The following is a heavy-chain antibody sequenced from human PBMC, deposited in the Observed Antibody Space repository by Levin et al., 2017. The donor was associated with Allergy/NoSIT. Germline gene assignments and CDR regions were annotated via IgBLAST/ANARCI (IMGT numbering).Heavy chain of an antibody. CDR3: AKVGRIAVRLGWFDP. CDR1: GFTFSSYA. D-gene: IGHD6-6*01. J-gene: IGHJ5*02. Sequence: GGSLRLSCAASGFTFSSYAMSWVRQAPGKGLEWVSGISNSGGSTYYTDSVKGRFTISRDNSNNTLYLQMNSLRDEDTAVYYCAKVGRIAVRLGWFDPWGQGTLVTVSS. CDR2: ISNSGGST. V-gene: IGHV3-23*01.